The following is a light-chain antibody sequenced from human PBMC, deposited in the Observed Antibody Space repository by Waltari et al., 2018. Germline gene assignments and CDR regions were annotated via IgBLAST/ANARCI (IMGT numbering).Light chain of an antibody. Sequence: QSALSQPASVSASPGQAITIPVTETSSDLGPYNSFPWYQQHPGKAPKLVIYDVSQRPSGVSNRFSGSKSGNTASLTISGLQAEDEADYYCNSYLTSTSSVIFGGGTKLTVL. CDR1: SSDLGPYNS. CDR3: NSYLTSTSSVI. J-gene: IGLJ2*01. CDR2: DVS. V-gene: IGLV2-14*03.